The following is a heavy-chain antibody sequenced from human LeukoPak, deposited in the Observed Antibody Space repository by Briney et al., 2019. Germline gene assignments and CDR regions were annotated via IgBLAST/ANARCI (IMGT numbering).Heavy chain of an antibody. CDR3: ARDTSITGTWDY. D-gene: IGHD1-7*01. J-gene: IGHJ4*02. CDR1: GYTFTGYY. V-gene: IGHV1-2*02. Sequence: ASVKVSCKASGYTFTGYYMHWVRQAPGQGLERMGWINPNSGGTNYAQKFQGRVTMTRDTSISTAYMELSRLRSDDTAVYYCARDTSITGTWDYWGQGTLVTVSS. CDR2: INPNSGGT.